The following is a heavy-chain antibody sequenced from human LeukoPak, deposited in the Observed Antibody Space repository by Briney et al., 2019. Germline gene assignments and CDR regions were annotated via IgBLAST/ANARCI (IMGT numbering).Heavy chain of an antibody. CDR3: ARVYYHDSSMAGDY. CDR2: ISYDGSNK. V-gene: IGHV3-30-3*01. D-gene: IGHD3-22*01. CDR1: GFTFSSYA. Sequence: GGSLRLSCAASGFTFSSYAMHWVRQAPGKGLEWVAVISYDGSNKYYADSVKGRFTISRDNSKNTLYLQMNSLRAEDTAVYYCARVYYHDSSMAGDYWGQGTLVTVSS. J-gene: IGHJ4*02.